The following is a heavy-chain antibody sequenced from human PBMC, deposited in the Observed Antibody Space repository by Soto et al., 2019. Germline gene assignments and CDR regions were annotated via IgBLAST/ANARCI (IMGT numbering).Heavy chain of an antibody. V-gene: IGHV1-24*01. D-gene: IGHD4-4*01. CDR3: ATSPYSSSKIDC. J-gene: IGHJ4*02. CDR1: GYTLTELS. CDR2: FDPEEGDT. Sequence: ASVKVSFTVSGYTLTELSMHWVRQAPGKGLEWLGGFDPEEGDTIYAQKFQGRVTMTKDTSTDTAYMELSSLRSEDTAVYFCATSPYSSSKIDCWGQGTLVTVSS.